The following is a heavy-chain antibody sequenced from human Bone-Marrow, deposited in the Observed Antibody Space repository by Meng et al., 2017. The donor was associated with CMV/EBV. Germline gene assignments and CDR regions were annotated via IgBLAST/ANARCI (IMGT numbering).Heavy chain of an antibody. CDR3: ARAKPLITIFGVVIDAFDI. CDR1: GFTVSSNY. CDR2: IYSGGST. V-gene: IGHV3-53*05. Sequence: GGSLRLSCAASGFTVSSNYMSWVRQAPGKGLEWVSVIYSGGSTYYADSVKGRFTISRDNSKNTLYLQMNRLRADDTGVYYCARAKPLITIFGVVIDAFDIWGQGTMVTVSS. D-gene: IGHD3-3*01. J-gene: IGHJ3*02.